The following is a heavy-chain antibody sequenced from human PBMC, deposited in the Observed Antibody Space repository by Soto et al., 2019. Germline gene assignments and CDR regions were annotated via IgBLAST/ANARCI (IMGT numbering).Heavy chain of an antibody. V-gene: IGHV4-59*01. Sequence: QVQLQESGPGLVKPSETLSLTCTVSGGSISTYYWSWIRQPPGKGLEWIGYIHYTGSANYSPSLKSRVTISVDTSKNQFSLKLGSVTAADTAIYYCARDWGGGTSFDNWGQGTLVTVSS. D-gene: IGHD2-21*01. CDR3: ARDWGGGTSFDN. J-gene: IGHJ4*02. CDR1: GGSISTYY. CDR2: IHYTGSA.